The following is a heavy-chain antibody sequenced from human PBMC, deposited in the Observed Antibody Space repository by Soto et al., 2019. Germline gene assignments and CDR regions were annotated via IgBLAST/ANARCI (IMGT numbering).Heavy chain of an antibody. CDR2: ISYDGSNK. J-gene: IGHJ5*01. Sequence: LRLSCAASGFTFSNYAMHYVRQAPGKGLEWVAIISYDGSNKYYADSVKGRFTISRDNSKNTLYLQMSSLRAEDTAVYYCARDLGAAVGTQGWFDSWGQGTLVTVPQ. CDR1: GFTFSNYA. V-gene: IGHV3-30-3*01. D-gene: IGHD6-13*01. CDR3: ARDLGAAVGTQGWFDS.